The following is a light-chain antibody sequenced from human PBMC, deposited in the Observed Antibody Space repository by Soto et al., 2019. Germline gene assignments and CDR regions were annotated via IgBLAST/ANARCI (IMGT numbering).Light chain of an antibody. CDR3: SSYAGGNAV. V-gene: IGLV2-8*01. CDR1: SRDVGAYNF. Sequence: QAVVTQPPSASGSPGQSVAISCTGTSRDVGAYNFVSWYQQHPGKAPKLIIYEVSQRPSGVPDRFSGSKSGNTASLTVSGLQAEDEADYYCSSYAGGNAVFGGGTKLTVL. CDR2: EVS. J-gene: IGLJ2*01.